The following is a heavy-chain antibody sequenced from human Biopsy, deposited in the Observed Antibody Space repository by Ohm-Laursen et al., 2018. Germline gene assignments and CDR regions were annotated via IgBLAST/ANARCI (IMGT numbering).Heavy chain of an antibody. J-gene: IGHJ6*02. CDR1: GYRFDNYG. CDR3: GRDYYYNGTDI. CDR2: VSGYNGVT. V-gene: IGHV1-18*01. Sequence: SVKVSCKASGYRFDNYGISWVRQASGQRPEWMGWVSGYNGVTNYARKFQGRVTMTIEKATTTAYMELRGLRSDDTAVYYCGRDYYYNGTDIWGPGTTLTVSS.